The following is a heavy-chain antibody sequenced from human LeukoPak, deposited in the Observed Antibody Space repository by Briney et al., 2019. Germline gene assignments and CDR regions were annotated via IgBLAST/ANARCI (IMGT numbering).Heavy chain of an antibody. Sequence: PSETLSLTCAVSGYSISSGYYWGWIRQPPGKGLEWIGSIYYSGSTYYNPSLKSRVTISVDTSKNQFSLKLSSVTAADTAVYYCARGGRIAVAGTDYWGQGTLVTVSS. CDR1: GYSISSGYY. CDR3: ARGGRIAVAGTDY. V-gene: IGHV4-38-2*01. J-gene: IGHJ4*02. D-gene: IGHD6-19*01. CDR2: IYYSGST.